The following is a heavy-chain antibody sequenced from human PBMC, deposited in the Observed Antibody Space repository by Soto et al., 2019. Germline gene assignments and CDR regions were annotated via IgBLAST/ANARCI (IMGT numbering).Heavy chain of an antibody. CDR3: AKSYGDHYYYYGMNV. Sequence: GSLRLSCAASGITFSSYAMTWVRQAAGKGLEWVSTIRGSGGSAYYADSVKGRFTISRDNDKNTLYLQMNSLRAEDTAVYYCAKSYGDHYYYYGMNVWGQGTTVTVSS. D-gene: IGHD4-17*01. CDR1: GITFSSYA. J-gene: IGHJ6*02. CDR2: IRGSGGSA. V-gene: IGHV3-23*01.